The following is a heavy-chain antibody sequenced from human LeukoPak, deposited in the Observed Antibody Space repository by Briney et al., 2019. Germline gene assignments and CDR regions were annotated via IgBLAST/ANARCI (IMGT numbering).Heavy chain of an antibody. J-gene: IGHJ4*02. CDR2: IYHSGST. CDR3: TRDIGDFVSDF. D-gene: IGHD2-21*02. CDR1: GGSISSGGYS. Sequence: PSQTLSLTCAVSGGSISSGGYSWSWIRQPPGKGLEWIGYIYHSGSTYYNPSLKSRVTISVDTSKNQFSLKLSSVTAADTAVYYCTRDIGDFVSDFWGQGTLVTVSS. V-gene: IGHV4-30-2*01.